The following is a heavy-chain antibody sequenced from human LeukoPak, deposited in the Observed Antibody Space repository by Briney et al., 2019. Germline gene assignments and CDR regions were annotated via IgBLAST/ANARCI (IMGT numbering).Heavy chain of an antibody. D-gene: IGHD3-16*02. CDR2: IWYDGSNK. V-gene: IGHV3-33*01. CDR1: GFTFSSYG. J-gene: IGHJ4*02. CDR3: ARENYVWGSYRSTFDY. Sequence: GGSLRLSCAASGFTFSSYGMHWVRQAPGKGLEWEAVIWYDGSNKYYADSVKGRFTISRDNSKNTLYLQMNSLRAEDTAVYYCARENYVWGSYRSTFDYWGQGTLVTVSS.